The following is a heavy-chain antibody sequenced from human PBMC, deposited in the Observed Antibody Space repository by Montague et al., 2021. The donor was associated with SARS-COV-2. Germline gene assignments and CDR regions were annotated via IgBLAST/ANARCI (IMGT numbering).Heavy chain of an antibody. CDR2: MYENGNM. CDR1: SGSLSNYY. V-gene: IGHV4-4*09. D-gene: IGHD2/OR15-2a*01. CDR3: ARNMAY. J-gene: IGHJ4*02. Sequence: SETLSLTCTVSSGSLSNYYWSWIRQSPDKGLEWIGYMYENGNMIYNPSLMSRVSISADTSKSQFSLRLTSVTAADSARYYCARNMAYWGRGVLVTV.